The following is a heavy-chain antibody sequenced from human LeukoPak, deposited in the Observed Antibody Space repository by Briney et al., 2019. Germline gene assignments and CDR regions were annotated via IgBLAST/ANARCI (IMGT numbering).Heavy chain of an antibody. CDR1: GFTFNRYA. CDR3: ARDDWHFDL. CDR2: ISYDGGFK. V-gene: IGHV3-30*04. J-gene: IGHJ2*01. Sequence: GGSLRLSCAASGFTFNRYAMQWVRQAPGKGLESVAVISYDGGFKSYADSVKGRFTISRDNSKNTLYLQMDSLRGDDTAVYYCARDDWHFDLWGRGTLVTVSS.